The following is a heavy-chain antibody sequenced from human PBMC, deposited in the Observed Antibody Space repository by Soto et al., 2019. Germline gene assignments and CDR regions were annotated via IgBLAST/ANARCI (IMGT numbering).Heavy chain of an antibody. V-gene: IGHV3-66*01. D-gene: IGHD2-21*01. CDR2: IYAGGGT. Sequence: VQLVESGGGLVQPGGSLRLSCAASGFTVSNNDMAWVRQAPGKGLQWVSVIYAGGGTDYADSVRGRFTISRDNSRNTLYLQMKSLGADDTAVYYCAALARVKQGISWGQGTLVTVSS. CDR1: GFTVSNND. CDR3: AALARVKQGIS. J-gene: IGHJ5*02.